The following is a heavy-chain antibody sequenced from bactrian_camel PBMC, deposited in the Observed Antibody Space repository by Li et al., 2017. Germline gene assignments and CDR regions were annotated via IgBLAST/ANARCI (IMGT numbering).Heavy chain of an antibody. CDR3: ASGRRTSGSCRPEGFFGF. CDR2: ISFDGRA. CDR1: GFTAYSCA. V-gene: IGHV3S55*01. J-gene: IGHJ6*01. Sequence: VQLVESGGGSVQAGGSLRLSCTAPGFTAYSCAIDWYRQAAGKRREWASTISFDGRALYADSVKGRFTISKDNAKNTLYLQMNGLKPEDTAMYYCASGRRTSGSCRPEGFFGFWCQGTQVTVS. D-gene: IGHD2*01.